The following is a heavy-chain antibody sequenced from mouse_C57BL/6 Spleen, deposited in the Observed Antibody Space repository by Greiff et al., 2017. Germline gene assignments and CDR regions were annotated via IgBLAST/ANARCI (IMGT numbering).Heavy chain of an antibody. J-gene: IGHJ1*03. CDR2: IRNKANGYTT. CDR1: GFTFTDYY. V-gene: IGHV7-3*01. Sequence: EVQGVESGGGLVQPGGSLSLSCAASGFTFTDYYMSWVRQPPGKALEWLGFIRNKANGYTTEYSASVKGRFTISRDNSHSILYLQMNALRAEDSATYYCARYNGNWYFDVWGTGTTVTVSS. D-gene: IGHD2-1*01. CDR3: ARYNGNWYFDV.